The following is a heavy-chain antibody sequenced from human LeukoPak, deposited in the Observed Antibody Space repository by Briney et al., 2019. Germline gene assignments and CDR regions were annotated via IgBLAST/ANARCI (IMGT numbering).Heavy chain of an antibody. CDR3: AKARAGMYSSGWYSDAFDI. J-gene: IGHJ3*02. D-gene: IGHD6-19*01. V-gene: IGHV3-23*01. Sequence: SGGSLRLSCAASGFTFSSYSMNWVRQAPGKGLEWVSAISGSGGSTYYADSVKGRFTISRDNSKNTLYLQMNSLRAEDTAVYYCAKARAGMYSSGWYSDAFDIWGQGTMVTVSS. CDR2: ISGSGGST. CDR1: GFTFSSYS.